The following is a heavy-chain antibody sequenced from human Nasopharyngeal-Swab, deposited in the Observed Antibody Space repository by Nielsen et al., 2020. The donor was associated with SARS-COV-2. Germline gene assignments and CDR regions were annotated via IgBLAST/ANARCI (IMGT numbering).Heavy chain of an antibody. CDR1: GYTFTGYY. CDR2: INPNSGGT. Sequence: ASMKVSCKASGYTFTGYYMHWVRQAPGQGLEWMGRINPNSGGTNYAQKFQGRVTMTRDTSISTAYMELSRLRSDDTAVYYCARMAVAGTGDYWGQGTLVTVSS. D-gene: IGHD6-19*01. CDR3: ARMAVAGTGDY. V-gene: IGHV1-2*06. J-gene: IGHJ4*02.